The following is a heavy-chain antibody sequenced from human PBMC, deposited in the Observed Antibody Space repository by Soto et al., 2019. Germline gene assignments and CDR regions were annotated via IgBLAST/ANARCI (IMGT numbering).Heavy chain of an antibody. V-gene: IGHV1-69*01. Sequence: VQLVQSGAEVKKPGSSVKVSCKASGGTFSNYPFIWVRQAPGQGLDWMGGIIPIFGTTDYGQRFQGRVTITADESTNKAYREISSLRSDDTAVYYCARGLYCGGGCYSHFDYWGQGTLVTVSS. CDR3: ARGLYCGGGCYSHFDY. J-gene: IGHJ4*02. D-gene: IGHD2-21*02. CDR1: GGTFSNYP. CDR2: IIPIFGTT.